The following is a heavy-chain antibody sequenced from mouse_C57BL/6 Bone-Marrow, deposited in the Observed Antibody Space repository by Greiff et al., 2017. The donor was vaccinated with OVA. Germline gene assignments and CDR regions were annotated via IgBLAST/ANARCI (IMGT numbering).Heavy chain of an antibody. D-gene: IGHD1-1*01. J-gene: IGHJ3*01. Sequence: QVQLQQPGAELVKPGASVKMSCKASGYTFTSYWITWVKQRPGQGLEWIGDIYPGSGSTNYNEKFTSKATLTVDTSSSTAYMQLSSLTSEDSAVYYYARDYGSSYPAWFAYWGQGTLVTVSA. CDR3: ARDYGSSYPAWFAY. CDR1: GYTFTSYW. CDR2: IYPGSGST. V-gene: IGHV1-55*01.